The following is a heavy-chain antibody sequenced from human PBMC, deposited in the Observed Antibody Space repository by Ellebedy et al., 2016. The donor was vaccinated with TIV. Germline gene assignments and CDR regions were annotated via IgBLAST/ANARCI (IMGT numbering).Heavy chain of an antibody. J-gene: IGHJ6*03. CDR1: GFAFSTYA. CDR3: AKDPHPDCSSTRCHGYWYMDV. Sequence: PGGSLRLSCEASGFAFSTYAMFWVRQAPGKGLEWVGLISYDGSIEFYADSVKGRFTISRDNSKNTLFLQMNSLRDDDTALYYCAKDPHPDCSSTRCHGYWYMDVWGNGTTVTVSS. V-gene: IGHV3-30*04. D-gene: IGHD2-2*01. CDR2: ISYDGSIE.